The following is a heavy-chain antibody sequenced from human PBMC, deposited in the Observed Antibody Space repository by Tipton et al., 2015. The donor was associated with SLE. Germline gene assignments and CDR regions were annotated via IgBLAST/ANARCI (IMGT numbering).Heavy chain of an antibody. CDR3: ARLAAAATDYFDY. Sequence: TLSLTCTVSGGSISSSSYYWGWIRQPPGKGLEWIGSIYYSGSTYYNPSLKSRVTISVDTSKSQFSLKLSSVTAADTAVYYCARLAAAATDYFDYWGQGTLVTVSS. CDR1: GGSISSSSYY. CDR2: IYYSGST. D-gene: IGHD6-13*01. J-gene: IGHJ4*02. V-gene: IGHV4-39*07.